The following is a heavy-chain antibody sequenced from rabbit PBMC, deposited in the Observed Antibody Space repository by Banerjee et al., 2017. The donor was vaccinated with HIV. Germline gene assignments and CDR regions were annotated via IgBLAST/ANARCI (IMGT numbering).Heavy chain of an antibody. CDR1: GISFSSSYW. V-gene: IGHV1S40*01. CDR2: TYTDVGSI. J-gene: IGHJ3*01. Sequence: QSLEESGGDLVKPGASLTLTCTGSGISFSSSYWICWVRQAPGKGLEWIACTYTDVGSIVYASWAKGRFTISKASSTTVTLQMTILTAADTATYFCARDLAGVIGWNFGLWGQGTLVTVS. D-gene: IGHD4-1*01. CDR3: ARDLAGVIGWNFGL.